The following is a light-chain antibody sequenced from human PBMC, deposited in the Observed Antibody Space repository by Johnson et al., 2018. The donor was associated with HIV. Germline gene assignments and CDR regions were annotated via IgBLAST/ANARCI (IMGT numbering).Light chain of an antibody. Sequence: QSVLTQPPSVSAAPGQKVTISCSGSSSNIGNNYVSWYQQLPGTAPKLLIYDNNKRPSGIPDRFSGSKSGTSATLGITGLQTGDEADYYCGKWASSLSAGLYVFGTGTKVTVL. V-gene: IGLV1-51*01. J-gene: IGLJ1*01. CDR1: SSNIGNNY. CDR3: GKWASSLSAGLYV. CDR2: DNN.